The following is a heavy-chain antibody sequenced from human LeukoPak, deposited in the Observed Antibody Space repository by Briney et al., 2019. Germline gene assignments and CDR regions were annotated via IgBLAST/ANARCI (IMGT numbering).Heavy chain of an antibody. Sequence: GRSLRLSCAASGFSFSSYAMHWVRQAPGKGLEWVSYISSSSSTIFYADSVKGRFTISRDNARNSLYLQMHSLRDEDTAVYYCARAWYSWGYYFDYWGQGALVTVSS. CDR2: ISSSSSTI. CDR1: GFSFSSYA. V-gene: IGHV3-48*02. CDR3: ARAWYSWGYYFDY. D-gene: IGHD1-26*01. J-gene: IGHJ4*02.